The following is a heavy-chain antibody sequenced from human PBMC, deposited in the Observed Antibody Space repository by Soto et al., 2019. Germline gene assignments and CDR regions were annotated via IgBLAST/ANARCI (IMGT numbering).Heavy chain of an antibody. Sequence: GGSLRLSCAASGFSFSAYYMTWVRQAPGKGLEWVASIKSDGSEQYYVDSVKGRFTISRDNAKNSLYLQMNSLRAGDTGLYYCSRENWFQDYWGQGTLVTVSS. CDR3: SRENWFQDY. CDR1: GFSFSAYY. CDR2: IKSDGSEQ. D-gene: IGHD3-10*01. V-gene: IGHV3-7*03. J-gene: IGHJ4*02.